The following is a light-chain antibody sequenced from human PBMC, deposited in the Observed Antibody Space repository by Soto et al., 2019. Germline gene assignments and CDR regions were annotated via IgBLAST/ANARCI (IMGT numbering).Light chain of an antibody. J-gene: IGLJ3*02. Sequence: QSALTQPPSVSGSPGQSVTISCTGTSSDVGRYDRVSWYQQPPGTAPKLFIYEVSNRPSGVPDRFSGSKSGNTASLTISGLQPEDEADYHCSSFTSSDTRVCGGGTQLTVL. CDR2: EVS. CDR3: SSFTSSDTRV. CDR1: SSDVGRYDR. V-gene: IGLV2-18*02.